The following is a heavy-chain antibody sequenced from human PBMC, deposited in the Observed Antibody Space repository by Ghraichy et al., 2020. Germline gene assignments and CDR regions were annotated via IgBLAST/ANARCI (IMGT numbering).Heavy chain of an antibody. D-gene: IGHD1-14*01. CDR1: GYTFTSYD. J-gene: IGHJ4*02. CDR3: ARGRGKPRGLSRAQGYYFDY. V-gene: IGHV1-8*01. CDR2: MNPNSGNT. Sequence: ASVKVSCKASGYTFTSYDINWVRQATGQGLEWMGWMNPNSGNTGYAQKFQGRVTMTRNTSISTAYMELSSLRSEDTAVYYCARGRGKPRGLSRAQGYYFDYWGQGTLVTVSS.